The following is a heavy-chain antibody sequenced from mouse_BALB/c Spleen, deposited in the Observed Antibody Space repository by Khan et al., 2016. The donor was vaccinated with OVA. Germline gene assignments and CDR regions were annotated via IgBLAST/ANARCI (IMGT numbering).Heavy chain of an antibody. CDR2: INPSTGYS. D-gene: IGHD1-1*01. V-gene: IGHV1-7*01. J-gene: IGHJ3*01. CDR1: GYTFTNYW. CDR3: ANHSSGSAWLTY. Sequence: QVQLQQSGAELAKPGASVKMSCKASGYTFTNYWMHWVKQRPGQGLEWIGYINPSTGYSEYNQKFKDKATLTADKSSSTAYIQLSSLTSEDCAIYYCANHSSGSAWLTYWGQGTLVTVSA.